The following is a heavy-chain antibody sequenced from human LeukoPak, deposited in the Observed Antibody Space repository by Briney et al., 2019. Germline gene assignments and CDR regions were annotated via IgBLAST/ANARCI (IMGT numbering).Heavy chain of an antibody. CDR1: GFTFSSYA. V-gene: IGHV3-64*01. CDR3: ARVYYDSSGYYRNPGDY. Sequence: GGSLRLSCAASGFTFSSYAMHWVRQAPGKGLEYVSAISSNGGSTYYANSVKGRFTISRDNSKNTLYLQMGSLRAEDMAVYYCARVYYDSSGYYRNPGDYWGQGTLVTVSS. CDR2: ISSNGGST. D-gene: IGHD3-22*01. J-gene: IGHJ4*02.